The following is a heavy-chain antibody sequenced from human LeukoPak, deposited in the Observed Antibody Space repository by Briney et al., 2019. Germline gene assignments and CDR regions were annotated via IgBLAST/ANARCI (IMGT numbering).Heavy chain of an antibody. CDR1: GFTFSNYA. D-gene: IGHD5-24*01. J-gene: IGHJ4*02. CDR2: ISGSGGIT. CDR3: TRVSDGYNQRYFDY. Sequence: GGSLRLSCAASGFTFSNYAMSWVRQASGKGLEWVSVISGSGGITYYADSVKGRFTISRDNSKNTLYLQMNSLRAEDTAMYYCTRVSDGYNQRYFDYWGQGTLVTVSS. V-gene: IGHV3-23*01.